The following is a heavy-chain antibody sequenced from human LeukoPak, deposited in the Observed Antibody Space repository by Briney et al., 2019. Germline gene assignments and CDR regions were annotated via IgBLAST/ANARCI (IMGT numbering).Heavy chain of an antibody. J-gene: IGHJ5*02. Sequence: PSETLSLTCTVSGGSISSSTYYWGWIRQPPGRGLEWIGSIYYSGSTYYNPSLNSRVTISVDTSKNQFSLKLSSVTAADTAVYYCARVGNPLVTVFAWFDPWGQGTLVTVSS. V-gene: IGHV4-39*01. CDR1: GGSISSSTYY. CDR2: IYYSGST. CDR3: ARVGNPLVTVFAWFDP. D-gene: IGHD3-3*01.